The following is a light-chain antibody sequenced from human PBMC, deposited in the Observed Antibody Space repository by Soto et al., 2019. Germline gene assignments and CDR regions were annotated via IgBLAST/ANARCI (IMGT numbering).Light chain of an antibody. CDR2: DGA. J-gene: IGKJ2*01. CDR1: QSITSW. V-gene: IGKV1-5*01. Sequence: DIQMTQSPSTLSASVGDRVTITCRASQSITSWLAWYQQKPGKAPKLLMYDGATLESGVPSRFSGSGSETEFALTISRLQPDDFATYYCQQYNSYSLTFGQGTKLEIK. CDR3: QQYNSYSLT.